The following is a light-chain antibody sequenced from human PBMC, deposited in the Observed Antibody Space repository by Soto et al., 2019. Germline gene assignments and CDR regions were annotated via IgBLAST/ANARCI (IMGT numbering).Light chain of an antibody. J-gene: IGLJ2*01. V-gene: IGLV2-23*02. CDR1: SSDVGGHTL. CDR3: CSYERRSNFVL. CDR2: EAT. Sequence: QSVLTQPASVSGSPGQSITISCTGASSDVGGHTLVSWYQHHPGKAPKLMIYEATKRPSGISDRFSGSKSGDTASLTISGLQAEDEANYYCCSYERRSNFVLFGGGTKVTVL.